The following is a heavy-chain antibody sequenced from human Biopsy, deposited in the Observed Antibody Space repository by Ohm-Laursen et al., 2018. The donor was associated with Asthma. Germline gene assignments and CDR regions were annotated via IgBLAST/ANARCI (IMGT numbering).Heavy chain of an antibody. D-gene: IGHD6-6*01. V-gene: IGHV3-11*06. CDR2: ISDDGTYT. CDR1: GFTFSDYY. Sequence: SLRLPCAASGFTFSDYYISWVRQAPGKGLEWVSYISDDGTYTAYADSVKGRFTISRDNAKNSLFLQVHGLRAEDTAVYFCARRSRESVSSPWYFDLWGRGTLVTVSS. CDR3: ARRSRESVSSPWYFDL. J-gene: IGHJ2*01.